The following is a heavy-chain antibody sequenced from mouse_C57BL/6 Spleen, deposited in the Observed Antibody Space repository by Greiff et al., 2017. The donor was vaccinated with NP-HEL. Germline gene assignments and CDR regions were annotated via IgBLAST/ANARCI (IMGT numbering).Heavy chain of an antibody. CDR1: GFTFSDYG. J-gene: IGHJ4*01. CDR3: ARPPMMGYSYAMDY. CDR2: ISSGSSTI. V-gene: IGHV5-17*01. D-gene: IGHD2-3*01. Sequence: VQLKESGGGLVKPGGSLKLSCAASGFTFSDYGMHWVRQAPEKGLEWVAYISSGSSTIYYADTVKGRFTISRDNAKNTLFLQMTSLRSEDTAMYYWARPPMMGYSYAMDYWGQGTSVTVSS.